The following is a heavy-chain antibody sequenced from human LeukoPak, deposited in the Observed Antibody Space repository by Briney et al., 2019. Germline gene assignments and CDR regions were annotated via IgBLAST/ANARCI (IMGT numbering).Heavy chain of an antibody. CDR2: IYYSGST. CDR3: ARQQQWLATGIYDY. D-gene: IGHD6-19*01. CDR1: GGSISSSSYY. Sequence: SETLSLTCTVSGGSISSSSYYWGWIRQPLGKGLEWIGSIYYSGSTYYNPSLKSRVTISVDTSKNQFSLKLSSVTAADTAVYYCARQQQWLATGIYDYWGQGTLVTVSS. J-gene: IGHJ4*02. V-gene: IGHV4-39*01.